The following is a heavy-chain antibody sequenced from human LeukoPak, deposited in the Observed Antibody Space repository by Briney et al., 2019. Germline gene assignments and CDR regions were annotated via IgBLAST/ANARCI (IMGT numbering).Heavy chain of an antibody. Sequence: QPGGSLRLSCTASGFTFTRYWMHWVRQPPGNGLVWVSRVNPDGSSVTYGDSVKGRFTSSRDNAKNTLYLQMNSLRAEDMAVYYCARGGSYGDYWGQGILVTVSS. V-gene: IGHV3-74*01. CDR1: GFTFTRYW. D-gene: IGHD3-16*01. CDR3: ARGGSYGDY. J-gene: IGHJ4*02. CDR2: VNPDGSSV.